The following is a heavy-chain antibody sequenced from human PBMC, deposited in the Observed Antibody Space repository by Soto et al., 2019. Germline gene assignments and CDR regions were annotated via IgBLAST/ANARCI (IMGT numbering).Heavy chain of an antibody. CDR1: GFSLRTYG. CDR2: IWYDGTKK. J-gene: IGHJ5*02. V-gene: IGHV3-33*01. CDR3: ARDAVKAAAGSVNWFDP. Sequence: GGSLRLSCAASGFSLRTYGMQWLRRAPGKGLEWVAFIWYDGTKKFYTNSVKGRSTISKDNSNNILYLQMSGLRAEDTAVYYCARDAVKAAAGSVNWFDPWGQGTLVTVSS. D-gene: IGHD6-25*01.